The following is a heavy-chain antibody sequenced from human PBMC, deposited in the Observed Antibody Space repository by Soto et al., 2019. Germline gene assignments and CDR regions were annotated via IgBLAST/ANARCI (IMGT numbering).Heavy chain of an antibody. J-gene: IGHJ4*02. CDR1: GGSFSGYY. CDR2: INHSGST. CDR3: ARRSPYYFDY. V-gene: IGHV4-34*01. Sequence: QVQLQQWGAGLLKPSETLSLTCAVYGGSFSGYYWSWIRQPPGKGLEWIGEINHSGSTNYNPSLKSRVTISVDTSKNQLSLKLSSVTAADTAVYYCARRSPYYFDYWGQGTLVTVSS.